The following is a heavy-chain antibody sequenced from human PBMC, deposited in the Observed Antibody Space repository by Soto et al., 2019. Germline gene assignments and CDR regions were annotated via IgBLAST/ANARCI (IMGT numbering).Heavy chain of an antibody. CDR2: IISNAEGRTT. CDR1: GFTFSHAW. Sequence: GGSLRLSCAASGFTFSHAWMSWVRQAPGEGLGWVGCIISNAEGRTTAYSAPVKGRFSISRYDSKNRLYLKMNSLTPAGTAMCYSTAEDTAYSSAGSCYAIDYWGQGTLVTVSS. CDR3: TAEDTAYSSAGSCYAIDY. D-gene: IGHD2-15*01. J-gene: IGHJ4*02. V-gene: IGHV3-15*01.